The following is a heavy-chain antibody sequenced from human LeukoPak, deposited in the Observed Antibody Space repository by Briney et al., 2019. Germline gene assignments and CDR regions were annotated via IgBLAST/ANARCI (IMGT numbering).Heavy chain of an antibody. CDR1: GGSISSYY. Sequence: SETLSLTCTVSGGSISSYYWSWIRQPPGKGLEWIGYIYTSGSTDYNPSLKSRVTISVDTSKNRFSLKLSSVTAADTAVYYCARRYGGNSYYYYYYMDVWGKGTTVAVSS. V-gene: IGHV4-4*09. CDR3: ARRYGGNSYYYYYYMDV. D-gene: IGHD4-23*01. CDR2: IYTSGST. J-gene: IGHJ6*03.